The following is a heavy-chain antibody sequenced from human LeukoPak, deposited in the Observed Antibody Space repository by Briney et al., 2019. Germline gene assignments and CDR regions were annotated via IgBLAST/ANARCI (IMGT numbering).Heavy chain of an antibody. J-gene: IGHJ4*02. Sequence: GGSLRLSCAASGFTFSSYAMSWVRQAPGKGLEWVSAISGSGGSTYYADSVKGRFTTSRDNSKNTLYLQMNSLRAEDTAVYYCAKDPRYSSSSSDYWGQGTLVTVSS. CDR1: GFTFSSYA. V-gene: IGHV3-23*01. D-gene: IGHD6-13*01. CDR2: ISGSGGST. CDR3: AKDPRYSSSSSDY.